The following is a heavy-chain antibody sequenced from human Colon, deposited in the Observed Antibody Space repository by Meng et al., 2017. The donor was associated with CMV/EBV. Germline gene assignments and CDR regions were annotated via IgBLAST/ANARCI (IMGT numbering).Heavy chain of an antibody. D-gene: IGHD6-13*01. V-gene: IGHV3-23*03. CDR3: AKVGSSSSLNWFDP. Sequence: GGSLKISCGASGFTFSSYAMSWVRQAPGKGLEWVSLIYSGGSRTYYADSVKGRFTISRDNSKNTLYLQMNSLRAEDTAVYYCAKVGSSSSLNWFDPWGQGTLVTVSS. CDR1: GFTFSSYA. CDR2: IYSGGSRT. J-gene: IGHJ5*02.